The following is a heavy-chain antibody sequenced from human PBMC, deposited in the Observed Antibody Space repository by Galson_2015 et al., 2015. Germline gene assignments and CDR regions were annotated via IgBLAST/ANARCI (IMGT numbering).Heavy chain of an antibody. Sequence: SLRLSCAGSGFSFTTSAMNWVRQGPGKGLEWVSDISNSGGITYYADSVKGRFTISRDNSKNTLYLQMNSLRADDTAVYYCAKDRDSGSYYYYYGMDVWGQGTTVTVSS. CDR2: ISNSGGIT. CDR1: GFSFTTSA. J-gene: IGHJ6*02. V-gene: IGHV3-23*01. D-gene: IGHD1-26*01. CDR3: AKDRDSGSYYYYYGMDV.